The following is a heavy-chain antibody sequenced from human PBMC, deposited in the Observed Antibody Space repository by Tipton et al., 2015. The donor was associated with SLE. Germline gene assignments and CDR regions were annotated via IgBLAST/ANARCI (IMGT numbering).Heavy chain of an antibody. D-gene: IGHD3-10*01. V-gene: IGHV4-34*01. CDR2: IYYVGKT. Sequence: TLSLTCAVYGGSFSGYYWSWIRQPPGKGLEWIGIIYYVGKTYYNPSLKSRLTISVDTSKNQFSLNLSSLTAADTAVYYCARVGFDYYGSGSFQFDPWGQGTLVSVSS. CDR1: GGSFSGYY. J-gene: IGHJ5*02. CDR3: ARVGFDYYGSGSFQFDP.